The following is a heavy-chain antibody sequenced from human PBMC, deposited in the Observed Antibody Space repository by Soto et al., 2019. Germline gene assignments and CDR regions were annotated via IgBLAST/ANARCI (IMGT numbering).Heavy chain of an antibody. CDR2: INPHGGGA. D-gene: IGHD7-27*01. CDR3: AKDGVRTPTGADSFDV. V-gene: IGHV1-2*02. J-gene: IGHJ3*01. CDR1: GYAFGAYY. Sequence: QVQLVQSGAEVKKPGASVKVSCKASGYAFGAYYIYWVRQAPGQGLEWMGYINPHGGGARYGQEFRDRLNITTDKPKDTAYMELRSLTSDDTAIYYCAKDGVRTPTGADSFDVWGQGTSVTVST.